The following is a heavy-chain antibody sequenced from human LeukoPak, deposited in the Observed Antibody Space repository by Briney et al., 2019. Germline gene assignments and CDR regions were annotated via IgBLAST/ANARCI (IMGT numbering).Heavy chain of an antibody. D-gene: IGHD2-21*01. V-gene: IGHV3-74*01. CDR1: GFNFASNW. CDR2: INSGGSGT. CDR3: AKRPHMWHSHWYFDL. Sequence: GGSLRLSCAASGFNFASNWMHWVRQTPGKGLMWVSRINSGGSGTSYADSVKGRLTISRDNSKNTLYLQMDSLRGEDSAVYYCAKRPHMWHSHWYFDLWGRGTLVTVSS. J-gene: IGHJ2*01.